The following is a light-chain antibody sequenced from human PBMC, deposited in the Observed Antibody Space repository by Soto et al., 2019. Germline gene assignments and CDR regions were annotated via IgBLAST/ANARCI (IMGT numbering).Light chain of an antibody. Sequence: QSVLTQPPSASGTPGQRVTISCSGSSSNIGSNTVNWYQQFPGTAPKLFIYSNNQRPSGVPDRFSGSKSGTSASLAISGLQSEDEADYYCAAWDDSLNGPVFGGGTKLTVL. CDR2: SNN. J-gene: IGLJ2*01. CDR1: SSNIGSNT. CDR3: AAWDDSLNGPV. V-gene: IGLV1-44*01.